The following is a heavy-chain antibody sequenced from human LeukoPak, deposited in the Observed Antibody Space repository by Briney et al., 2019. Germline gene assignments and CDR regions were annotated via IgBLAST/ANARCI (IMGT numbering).Heavy chain of an antibody. CDR1: GCNFRIFG. CDR2: VSSGGDFR. V-gene: IGHV3-21*01. D-gene: IGHD6-19*01. CDR3: AKDVTVAGFDY. J-gene: IGHJ4*02. Sequence: GGSLRLSCGASGCNFRIFGMNWVRQAAGKVLEWASSVSSGGDFRYYADSVRGRFTISRDNANNSLYLQMNSLRIDDTAVYYCAKDVTVAGFDYWGQGALVTVSS.